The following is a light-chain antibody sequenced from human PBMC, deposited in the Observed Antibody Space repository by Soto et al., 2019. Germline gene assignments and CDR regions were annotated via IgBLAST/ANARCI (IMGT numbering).Light chain of an antibody. Sequence: DIQMKQSPTSLSASVGDRVTITCRASQSISSWLAWYQQKPGKAPKLLIYKASSLESGVPSRFSGSGSGTEFTLTISSLQPDDFATYYCQQYNSYSPTFGGGTKVDIK. CDR3: QQYNSYSPT. CDR1: QSISSW. CDR2: KAS. V-gene: IGKV1-5*03. J-gene: IGKJ4*01.